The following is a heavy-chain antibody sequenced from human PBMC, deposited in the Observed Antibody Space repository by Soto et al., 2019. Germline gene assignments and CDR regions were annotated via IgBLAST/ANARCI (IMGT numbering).Heavy chain of an antibody. Sequence: PSETLSLTCTVSGGSISSSSYYWGWIRQPPGKGLEWIGSIYYSGSTYYNPSLKSRVTISVDTSKNQFSLKLSSVTAADTAVYYCARHDYSNHFDYWGQGTLVTDSS. D-gene: IGHD4-4*01. V-gene: IGHV4-39*01. CDR3: ARHDYSNHFDY. J-gene: IGHJ4*02. CDR1: GGSISSSSYY. CDR2: IYYSGST.